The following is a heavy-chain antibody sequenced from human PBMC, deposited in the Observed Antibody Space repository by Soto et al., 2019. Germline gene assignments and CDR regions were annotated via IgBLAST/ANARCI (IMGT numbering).Heavy chain of an antibody. D-gene: IGHD3-3*01. Sequence: PSETLSLTCAVYGGSFSGYYWTWIRQPPGTGLEWIGEINHSGSTNYNPSLKNRVTISLGTSKNQFSLKLTSVTAADTAIYYCVRSVILSGGSYKGLIRLHYFDTWGPGTLVTVSS. V-gene: IGHV4-34*01. J-gene: IGHJ4*02. CDR3: VRSVILSGGSYKGLIRLHYFDT. CDR2: INHSGST. CDR1: GGSFSGYY.